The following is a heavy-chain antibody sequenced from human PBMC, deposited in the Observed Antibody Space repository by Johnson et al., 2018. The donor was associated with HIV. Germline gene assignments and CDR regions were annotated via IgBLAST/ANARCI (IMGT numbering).Heavy chain of an antibody. J-gene: IGHJ3*02. V-gene: IGHV3-11*04. CDR1: GFTFSDYY. D-gene: IGHD1-26*01. CDR2: ISSSGSTI. Sequence: QVQLVESGGGLVKPGGSLRLSCAASGFTFSDYYMSWIRQAPGKGLEWVSYISSSGSTIYYADSVKGRFTISRDNSKNTMYLQLNSLRPEDTAVYYCVKDRGGRFSGSYLSVGVGAFDIWGQGTLVTVSS. CDR3: VKDRGGRFSGSYLSVGVGAFDI.